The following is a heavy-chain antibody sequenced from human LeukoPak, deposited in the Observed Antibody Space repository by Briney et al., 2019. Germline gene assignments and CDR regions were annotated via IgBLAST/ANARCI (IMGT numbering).Heavy chain of an antibody. D-gene: IGHD3-10*01. Sequence: GASVKVSCKASGYTFTGYYMHWVRQAPGQGLEWMGWINPNSGGTNYAQKFQGRVTMTRDTSISTAYMELSRLRSDDTAVYYCARETYGSGSYYKYWGQGTQVTVSS. CDR2: INPNSGGT. J-gene: IGHJ4*02. CDR3: ARETYGSGSYYKY. CDR1: GYTFTGYY. V-gene: IGHV1-2*02.